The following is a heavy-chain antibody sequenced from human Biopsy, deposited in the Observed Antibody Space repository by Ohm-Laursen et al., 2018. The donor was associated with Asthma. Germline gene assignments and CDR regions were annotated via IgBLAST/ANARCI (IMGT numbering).Heavy chain of an antibody. CDR2: IPQGGAS. J-gene: IGHJ4*02. Sequence: SQTLSLTCAYRGSFRGYVWTWIRQPPGKGLEWSGEIPQGGASTFNPSLKSRVTISEDNSKNQFSLNLNTVTAADTAVYYCATLRVYCRGANCFFFNYWGQGTLVTVSS. CDR3: ATLRVYCRGANCFFFNY. V-gene: IGHV4-34*01. D-gene: IGHD2-2*01. CDR1: RGSFRGYV.